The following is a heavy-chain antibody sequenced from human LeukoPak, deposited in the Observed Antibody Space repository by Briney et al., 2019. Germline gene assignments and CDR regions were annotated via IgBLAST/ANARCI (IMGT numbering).Heavy chain of an antibody. V-gene: IGHV4-59*01. CDR3: ARDQGGA. CDR2: IYYSGST. D-gene: IGHD2-21*01. CDR1: GGSISSYY. J-gene: IGHJ3*01. Sequence: KSSETLSLTCTVSGGSISSYYWSWIRQPPGKGLEWIGYIYYSGSTNYNPSLKSRVTISVDTSKNQFSLKLSSVTAADTAVYYRARDQGGAWGQGTMVTVSS.